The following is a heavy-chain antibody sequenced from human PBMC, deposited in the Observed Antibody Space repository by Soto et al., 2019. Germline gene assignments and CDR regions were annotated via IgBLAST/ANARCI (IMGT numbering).Heavy chain of an antibody. V-gene: IGHV4-39*02. CDR1: GGSVSSSDYY. Sequence: QLQLQESGPGLVKASETLSLTCTLSGGSVSSSDYYWGWIRQPPGKGLEWIGSVYFSGSGYYNPSLRSRVPISIDPSRTYFSLKLNSVTAADTAVYYCARLVAGRGGGYFYGPFDSWGQGTLVTVSA. CDR3: ARLVAGRGGGYFYGPFDS. CDR2: VYFSGSG. J-gene: IGHJ4*02. D-gene: IGHD3-22*01.